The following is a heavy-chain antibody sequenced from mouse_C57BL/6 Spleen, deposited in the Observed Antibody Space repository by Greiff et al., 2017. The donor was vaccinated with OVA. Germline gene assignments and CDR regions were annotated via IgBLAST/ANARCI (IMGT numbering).Heavy chain of an antibody. Sequence: QVQLQQSGAELMKPGASVKISCKATGYTFSSYWIEWVKQRPGHGLEWIGEILPGSGSTNYNEKFKGKATFTADTSSNTAYMQLSSLTSEDSAVYYCARNYGSSYHWYFDVWGAGTTVTVSS. J-gene: IGHJ1*01. V-gene: IGHV1-9*01. CDR3: ARNYGSSYHWYFDV. CDR1: GYTFSSYW. D-gene: IGHD1-1*01. CDR2: ILPGSGST.